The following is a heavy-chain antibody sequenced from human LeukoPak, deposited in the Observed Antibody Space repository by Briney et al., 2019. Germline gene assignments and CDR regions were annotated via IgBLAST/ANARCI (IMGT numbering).Heavy chain of an antibody. CDR2: INHGGST. D-gene: IGHD3-10*01. CDR3: ARGPASGSNFAWFDP. J-gene: IGHJ5*02. V-gene: IGHV4-34*01. CDR1: GGSLSNYY. Sequence: NPSETLSLTCAVYGGSLSNYYWSWIRQPPGKGLEWIGEINHGGSTKYNPSLKSRVTISVDMSKNQFSLELSSVTVADTAVYYCARGPASGSNFAWFDPWGQGTLVTVSS.